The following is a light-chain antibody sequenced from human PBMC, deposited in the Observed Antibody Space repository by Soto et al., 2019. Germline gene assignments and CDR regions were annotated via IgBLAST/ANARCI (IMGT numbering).Light chain of an antibody. J-gene: IGKJ1*01. CDR1: QGIRTY. CDR2: ATS. V-gene: IGKV1-17*03. Sequence: DIPMTQSPSAMSASVGDRVPISCRASQGIRTYLAWVRQKPGKVPERLIYATSSLQSGVPSRFSGRGSGTEFTLTISSLQPEDSATYYGLQHNIYPWTVGQGTKVEI. CDR3: LQHNIYPWT.